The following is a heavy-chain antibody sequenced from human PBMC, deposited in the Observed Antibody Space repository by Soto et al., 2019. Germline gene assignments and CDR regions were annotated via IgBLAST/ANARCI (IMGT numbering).Heavy chain of an antibody. J-gene: IGHJ5*02. V-gene: IGHV4-4*07. CDR2: VYATGTT. CDR1: GGSISKFY. Sequence: SETLSLTCNVSGGSISKFYWAWIRKTAGNGLEWMGRVYATGTTDYNPSLRSRVAMSVNISKKTFSLRLRSVTGADSGVYYCVRDGSKSLRDWFDPWGQGILVTVSS. CDR3: VRDGSKSLRDWFDP.